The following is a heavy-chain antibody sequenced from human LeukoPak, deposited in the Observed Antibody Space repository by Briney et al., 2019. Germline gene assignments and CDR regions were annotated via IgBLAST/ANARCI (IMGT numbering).Heavy chain of an antibody. V-gene: IGHV4-59*01. CDR1: GGSISSYY. CDR3: ARDAGGGTQRDGWFDP. D-gene: IGHD2-8*02. J-gene: IGHJ5*02. CDR2: IYYSGST. Sequence: SETLSLTCTVSGGSISSYYWSWIRQPPGKGLEWIGYIYYSGSTNYNPSLKSRVTISVDTSKNQFSLKLSSVTAADTAVYYCARDAGGGTQRDGWFDPWGQGTLVTVSS.